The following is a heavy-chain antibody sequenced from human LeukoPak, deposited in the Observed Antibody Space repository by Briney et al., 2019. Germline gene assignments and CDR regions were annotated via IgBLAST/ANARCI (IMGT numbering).Heavy chain of an antibody. CDR3: ATGSLRLGEFSLGY. J-gene: IGHJ4*02. CDR2: FDPEDGET. V-gene: IGHV1-24*01. Sequence: ASVKVSCKVSGYTLTELSMHWVRQAPGKGLEWMGGFDPEDGETVYAQRFQGRVAVTEDTSTDTAYMELSSLRSEDTAVYYCATGSLRLGEFSLGYWGQGTLVTVSS. CDR1: GYTLTELS. D-gene: IGHD3-16*02.